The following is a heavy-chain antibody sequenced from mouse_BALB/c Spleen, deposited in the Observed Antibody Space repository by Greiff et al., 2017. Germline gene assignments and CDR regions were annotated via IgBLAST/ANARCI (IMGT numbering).Heavy chain of an antibody. Sequence: EVKLVESGGGLVQPGGSLKLSCAASGFTFSSYTMSWVRQTPEKRLEWVAYISNGGGSTYYPDTVKGRFTISRDNAKNTLYLQMSSLKSEDTAMYYCARHSSGPFDYWGQGTTLTVSS. CDR2: ISNGGGST. J-gene: IGHJ2*01. D-gene: IGHD3-1*01. CDR1: GFTFSSYT. V-gene: IGHV5-12-2*01. CDR3: ARHSSGPFDY.